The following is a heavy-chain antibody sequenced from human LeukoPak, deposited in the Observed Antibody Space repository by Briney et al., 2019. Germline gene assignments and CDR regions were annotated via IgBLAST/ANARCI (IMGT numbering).Heavy chain of an antibody. CDR3: ARGRTYYDSTGYYY. Sequence: PSETLSLTCTVSGGSMTNYYWTWIRQPPVKGLEWIGHIYYSGSTKYNPSLKSRVTISVDTSKNQFSLKLNSVTAADTAVYYCARGRTYYDSTGYYYWGQGALVTVSS. J-gene: IGHJ4*02. D-gene: IGHD3-22*01. CDR2: IYYSGST. CDR1: GGSMTNYY. V-gene: IGHV4-59*01.